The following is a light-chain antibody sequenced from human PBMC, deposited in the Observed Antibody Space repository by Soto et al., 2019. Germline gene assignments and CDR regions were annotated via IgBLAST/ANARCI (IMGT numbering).Light chain of an antibody. CDR1: ERINTY. J-gene: IGKJ4*01. CDR2: AAS. Sequence: DIHMTQSPSPVSASVGDRVTITCRASERINTYLAWYQQQPGKAPKLLIYAASSLQSGVPSRFSGSGSGTEFTLTISNLQPEDFATYYCQQANSPPRTFGGGTKVDIK. V-gene: IGKV1-12*01. CDR3: QQANSPPRT.